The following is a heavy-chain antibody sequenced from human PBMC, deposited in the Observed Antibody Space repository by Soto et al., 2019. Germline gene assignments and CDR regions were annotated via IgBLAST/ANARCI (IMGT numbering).Heavy chain of an antibody. Sequence: GGSLRLSCSSSGFTFSSYGMHWVRQAPGKGLEWVAVISYDGSNKYYADSVKGRFTISRDNSKNTLYLKMNSLRAEDMAGYYWARDPRTGTTDPFASSGKGTSSTVS. D-gene: IGHD1-7*01. CDR3: ARDPRTGTTDPFAS. CDR1: GFTFSSYG. V-gene: IGHV3-30*03. J-gene: IGHJ3*02. CDR2: ISYDGSNK.